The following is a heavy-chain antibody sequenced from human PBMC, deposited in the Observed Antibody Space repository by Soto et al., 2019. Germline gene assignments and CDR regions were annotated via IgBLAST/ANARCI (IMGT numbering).Heavy chain of an antibody. V-gene: IGHV3-30*18. CDR3: AKEPTVAAVNFDY. CDR1: GFSFSSYG. Sequence: QVQLVESGGGVVQPGRSLRLSCAASGFSFSSYGMHWVRQAPGKGLEWVAVVSNDGNTKYYADSLKGRFTISRDNSKNTLYLQMKSLRVDDTAVYYCAKEPTVAAVNFDYWGQGTLVTVSS. J-gene: IGHJ4*02. CDR2: VSNDGNTK. D-gene: IGHD1-26*01.